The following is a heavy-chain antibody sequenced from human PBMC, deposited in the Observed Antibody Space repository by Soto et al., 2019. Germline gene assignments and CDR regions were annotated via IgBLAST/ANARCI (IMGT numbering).Heavy chain of an antibody. D-gene: IGHD6-13*01. J-gene: IGHJ4*02. Sequence: SETLSLTCTVSGGSISSYYWSWIRQPPGKGLEWIGYIYYSGSTNYNPSLKSRVTISVDTSKNQFSLKLNSVTAADTAVYYCARLEASSWFSFWGQGTLVTVSS. CDR1: GGSISSYY. CDR3: ARLEASSWFSF. V-gene: IGHV4-59*08. CDR2: IYYSGST.